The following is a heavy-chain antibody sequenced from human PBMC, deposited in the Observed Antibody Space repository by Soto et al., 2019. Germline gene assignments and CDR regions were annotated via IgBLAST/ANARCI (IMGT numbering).Heavy chain of an antibody. Sequence: EVQLVESGGGLVKPGGSLRLSCEASGFTFSSYSMNWVRQAPGKGLEWVSSISSSISYRYYADSVKGRLTISTDNAKNSRDLQLNSLRAEDTAVYYCASDGFIVSPWYYMDVWGNVTTVTVCS. CDR3: ASDGFIVSPWYYMDV. CDR2: ISSSISYR. D-gene: IGHD1-26*01. V-gene: IGHV3-21*01. CDR1: GFTFSSYS. J-gene: IGHJ6*03.